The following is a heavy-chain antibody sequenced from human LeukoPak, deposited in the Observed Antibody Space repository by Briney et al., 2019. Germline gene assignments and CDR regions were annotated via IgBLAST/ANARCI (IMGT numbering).Heavy chain of an antibody. CDR3: ASPRYCSGGSCLYYPFDY. D-gene: IGHD2-15*01. V-gene: IGHV3-23*01. CDR1: GFTLNNYA. J-gene: IGHJ4*02. CDR2: INNSGGST. Sequence: GGSLRLSCAASGFTLNNYAMSWVRQAPGKGLEWVSIINNSGGSTYYADSVKGRFTISRDLSKNTLYLQMNSLRAEDTAVYYCASPRYCSGGSCLYYPFDYWGQGTLVTVSS.